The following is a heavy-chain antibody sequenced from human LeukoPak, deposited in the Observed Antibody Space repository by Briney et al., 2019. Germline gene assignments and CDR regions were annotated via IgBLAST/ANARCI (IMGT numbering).Heavy chain of an antibody. J-gene: IGHJ4*02. CDR3: ARDQFGNYRIDY. Sequence: GGSLRLSCAASGFTFSSYSMNWVRQAPGKGLEWVSYISSSSRTIYYADSVKGRFTISIDNAKNSLYLQMNSLRDEDTAVYYCARDQFGNYRIDYWGQGTLVTVSS. CDR1: GFTFSSYS. CDR2: ISSSSRTI. D-gene: IGHD1-7*01. V-gene: IGHV3-48*02.